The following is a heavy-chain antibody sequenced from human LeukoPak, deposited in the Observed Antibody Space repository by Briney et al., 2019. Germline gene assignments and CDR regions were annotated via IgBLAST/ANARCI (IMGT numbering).Heavy chain of an antibody. CDR2: ISGSGGST. CDR1: EFTFNNYA. D-gene: IGHD7-27*01. Sequence: GGSLRLSCAGSEFTFNNYAMSWVRQAPGKGLEWVSAISGSGGSTYYADSVKGRFTISRDNSKNTLYLQMNSLRAEDTAVYYCAKVGWGIPQYYFDYWGQGTLVTVSS. J-gene: IGHJ4*02. CDR3: AKVGWGIPQYYFDY. V-gene: IGHV3-23*01.